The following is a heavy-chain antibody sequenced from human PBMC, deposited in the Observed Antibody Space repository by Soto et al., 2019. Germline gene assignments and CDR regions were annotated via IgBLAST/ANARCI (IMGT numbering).Heavy chain of an antibody. Sequence: EVQLLESGGGLVQPGGSLRLSCAASGFTFSSYAMSWVRQAPGKGLEWVSAISGSGGSTYYADSVKGRFTITRDNSKNTLYLQMNSLRAEDTAVYYCAKLLTYYGSGSPIDYWGQGTLVTVSS. CDR3: AKLLTYYGSGSPIDY. CDR1: GFTFSSYA. V-gene: IGHV3-23*01. J-gene: IGHJ4*02. D-gene: IGHD3-10*01. CDR2: ISGSGGST.